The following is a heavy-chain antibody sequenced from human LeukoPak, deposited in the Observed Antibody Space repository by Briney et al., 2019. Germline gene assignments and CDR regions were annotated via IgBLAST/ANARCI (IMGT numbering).Heavy chain of an antibody. CDR1: GGTFSSYA. Sequence: ASVKVSCKASGGTFSSYAISWVRQAPGQGLEWMGGIIPIFGTANYAQKFQGRVTITADESTSTAYMELSSLRSEDTAVYYCARVPPDSSRGPYWYFDLWGRGTLVTVSS. J-gene: IGHJ2*01. CDR2: IIPIFGTA. CDR3: ARVPPDSSRGPYWYFDL. V-gene: IGHV1-69*01. D-gene: IGHD2-15*01.